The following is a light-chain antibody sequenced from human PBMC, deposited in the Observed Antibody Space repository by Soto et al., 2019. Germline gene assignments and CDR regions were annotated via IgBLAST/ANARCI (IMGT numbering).Light chain of an antibody. CDR2: AAY. Sequence: DIQMTQSPSSLSASVGDRVTITCRASQNIRSFLNWYQQKPGKAPNLLIYAAYTLQSGVPSRFSGSESGTDFTLTISSLQPEDFATYFCQQSYSSPFTFGPGTRVVI. V-gene: IGKV1-39*01. J-gene: IGKJ3*01. CDR1: QNIRSF. CDR3: QQSYSSPFT.